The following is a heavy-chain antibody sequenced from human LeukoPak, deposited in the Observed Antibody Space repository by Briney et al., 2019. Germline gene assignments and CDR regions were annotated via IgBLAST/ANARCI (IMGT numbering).Heavy chain of an antibody. Sequence: GSLRLSCAASGFTFSSYAMSWVRQAPGKGLEWVSAISGSGGSTYYADPVKGRFTISRDNSKNTLYLQMNSLRAEDTAIYYYAKADTRYSSGWYPGTFDPWGQGTLVTVSS. J-gene: IGHJ5*02. CDR1: GFTFSSYA. D-gene: IGHD6-19*01. V-gene: IGHV3-23*01. CDR2: ISGSGGST. CDR3: AKADTRYSSGWYPGTFDP.